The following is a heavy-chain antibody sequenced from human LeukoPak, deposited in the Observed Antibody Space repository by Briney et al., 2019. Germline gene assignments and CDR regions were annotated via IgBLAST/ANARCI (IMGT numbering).Heavy chain of an antibody. CDR3: AKYVGKRSSSWYWDYYYMDV. J-gene: IGHJ6*03. CDR2: IYTSWST. CDR1: GGSISSYY. Sequence: SETLSLTCTVSGGSISSYYWSWIRQPAGKGLEWIGRIYTSWSTNYNPSLKSRVTMSVDTSKNQFSLKLSSVTAADTAVYYCAKYVGKRSSSWYWDYYYMDVWGKGTTVTVSS. D-gene: IGHD6-13*01. V-gene: IGHV4-4*07.